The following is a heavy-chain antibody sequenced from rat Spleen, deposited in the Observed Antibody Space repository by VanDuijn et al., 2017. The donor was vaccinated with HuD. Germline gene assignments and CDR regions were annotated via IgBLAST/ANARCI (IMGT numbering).Heavy chain of an antibody. CDR1: GFTLSDHY. D-gene: IGHD1-11*01. CDR2: ISTGGANT. V-gene: IGHV5S13*01. CDR3: AVSNYGY. Sequence: EVQLVESDGGLVQPGRSLKLSCAASGFTLSDHYMAWVRQAPTKGLEWVASISTGGANTYYRDSVKGRFTISRDNAKNTQYLQMDSLRSEDTATYYCAVSNYGYWGQGVMVTVSS. J-gene: IGHJ2*01.